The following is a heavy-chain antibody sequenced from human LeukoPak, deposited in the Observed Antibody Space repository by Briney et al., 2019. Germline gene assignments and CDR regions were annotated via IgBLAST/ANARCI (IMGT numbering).Heavy chain of an antibody. CDR2: TYYRSKWYN. V-gene: IGHV6-1*01. D-gene: IGHD6-19*01. CDR3: ARDLGNTGWYTFDY. Sequence: SQTLSLTCDISGDSVSSNNGAWNWIRQSPSRGLEWLGRTYYRSKWYNDYAGSLNGRITISPDTSKNQFSLHLNSVTPEDTAVYYCARDLGNTGWYTFDYWGQGILVAVSS. J-gene: IGHJ4*02. CDR1: GDSVSSNNGA.